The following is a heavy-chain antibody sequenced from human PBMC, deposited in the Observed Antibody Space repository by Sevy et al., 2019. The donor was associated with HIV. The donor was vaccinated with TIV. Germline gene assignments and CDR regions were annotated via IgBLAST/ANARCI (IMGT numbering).Heavy chain of an antibody. V-gene: IGHV3-13*01. D-gene: IGHD6-19*01. CDR2: IGTAGDT. Sequence: GGSLRLSCAASGFTFSSYDMHWVRQATGKGLEWVSAIGTAGDTYYPGSVKGRFTISRENAKNSLYLQMNSLRAGDTAVYYCARAQYSSGWHYFDYWGQGTLVTVSS. CDR3: ARAQYSSGWHYFDY. J-gene: IGHJ4*02. CDR1: GFTFSSYD.